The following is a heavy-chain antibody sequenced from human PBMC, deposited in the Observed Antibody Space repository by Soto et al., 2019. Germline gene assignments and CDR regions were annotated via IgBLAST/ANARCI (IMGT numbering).Heavy chain of an antibody. V-gene: IGHV1-18*01. CDR3: ARGRYGDY. D-gene: IGHD1-1*01. Sequence: QVHLVQSGAEVKKPGASVKVSLRGSGYTFTSDSITWVRQAPGQGLEWMGWISAHNGNTNYAQKLQGRVTVTRDTSTSTSYMELRSLRSDDTAVYYCARGRYGDYWGQGALVTVSP. J-gene: IGHJ4*02. CDR1: GYTFTSDS. CDR2: ISAHNGNT.